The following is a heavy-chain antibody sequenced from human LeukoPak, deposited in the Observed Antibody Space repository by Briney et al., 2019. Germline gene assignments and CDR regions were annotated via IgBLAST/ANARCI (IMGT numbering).Heavy chain of an antibody. V-gene: IGHV1-8*01. Sequence: GASVKVSCKASGYTFTSYDMNWVRQATGQGLEWMGWMNPNSGNTGYAQKFQGRVTMTRNTSISTAYMELSSLRSEDTAVYYCARADCSSTSCSNWFDPWGQGTLVTVSS. CDR2: MNPNSGNT. J-gene: IGHJ5*02. CDR1: GYTFTSYD. CDR3: ARADCSSTSCSNWFDP. D-gene: IGHD2-2*01.